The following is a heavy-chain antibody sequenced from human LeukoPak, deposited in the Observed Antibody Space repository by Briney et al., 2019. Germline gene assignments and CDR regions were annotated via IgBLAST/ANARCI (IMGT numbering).Heavy chain of an antibody. Sequence: PSETLSLTCTVSGGSISSSSYYWGWLRQPPGKGLEWIGSIYYTGTTYYSPSLKSRVTIPVDTSKNQFSLKLSSVTAADTAVYYCARLYSSPLGYMDVWGKGTTVTVSS. CDR1: GGSISSSSYY. CDR2: IYYTGTT. J-gene: IGHJ6*03. V-gene: IGHV4-39*01. D-gene: IGHD6-13*01. CDR3: ARLYSSPLGYMDV.